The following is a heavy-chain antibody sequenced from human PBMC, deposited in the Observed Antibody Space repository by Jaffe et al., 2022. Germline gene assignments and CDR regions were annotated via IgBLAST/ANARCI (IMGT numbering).Heavy chain of an antibody. CDR1: GYSISSGYY. D-gene: IGHD6-13*01. CDR3: ARPAPQQLVLDAFDI. Sequence: QVQLQESGPGLVKPSETLSLTCAVSGYSISSGYYWGWIRQPPGKGLEWIGSIYHSGSTYYNPSLKSRVTISVDTSKNQFSLKLSSVTAADTAVYYCARPAPQQLVLDAFDIWGQGTMVTVSS. CDR2: IYHSGST. V-gene: IGHV4-38-2*01. J-gene: IGHJ3*02.